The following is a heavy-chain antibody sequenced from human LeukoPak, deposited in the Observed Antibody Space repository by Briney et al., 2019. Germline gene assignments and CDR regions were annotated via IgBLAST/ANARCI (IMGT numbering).Heavy chain of an antibody. J-gene: IGHJ6*03. CDR1: GGSISSGTYY. CDR3: ARDRGGSHFRAQSLSNYYHMDV. CDR2: MYATGST. Sequence: SETLSLTCTVSGGSISSGTYYWSWIRQPAGEGLEWIGRMYATGSTNYNPSLKSRVTISVDVSKNQFSLKLSSVTAADTAVYFCARDRGGSHFRAQSLSNYYHMDVWGKGTTVTISS. D-gene: IGHD1-26*01. V-gene: IGHV4-61*02.